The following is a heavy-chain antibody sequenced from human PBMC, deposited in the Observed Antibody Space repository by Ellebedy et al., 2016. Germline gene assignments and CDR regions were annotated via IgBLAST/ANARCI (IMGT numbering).Heavy chain of an antibody. J-gene: IGHJ4*02. V-gene: IGHV3-9*01. Sequence: SLKISCATSGFSFDDYAMHWVRQAPGKGLEWVSGISWNGGNIGYADSVEGRFTISRDNAKNSLYLQMNSLRPEDTALYHCAKDGYYASGSHLDDWGQGTLVTVSS. D-gene: IGHD3-10*01. CDR1: GFSFDDYA. CDR3: AKDGYYASGSHLDD. CDR2: ISWNGGNI.